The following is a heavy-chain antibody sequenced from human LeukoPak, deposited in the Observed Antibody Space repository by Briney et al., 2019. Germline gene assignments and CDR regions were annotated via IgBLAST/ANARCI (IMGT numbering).Heavy chain of an antibody. J-gene: IGHJ4*02. CDR3: ARDVRGVFDY. CDR2: IIPVFGTA. CDR1: GATFTTYA. Sequence: SVKVSCKASGATFTTYAIIWVRQAPGQGLEWMGGIIPVFGTANYAQRFQGRVTITTDESTSTAYMELTSLRSEDTAVYYCARDVRGVFDYWGQGTLVTVSS. D-gene: IGHD3-10*01. V-gene: IGHV1-69*05.